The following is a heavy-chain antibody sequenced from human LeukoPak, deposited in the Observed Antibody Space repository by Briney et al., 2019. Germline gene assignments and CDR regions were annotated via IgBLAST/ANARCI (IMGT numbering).Heavy chain of an antibody. CDR1: GGSMSHYY. J-gene: IGHJ6*03. CDR2: IYYSGSS. CDR3: ARDEVNYYMDV. Sequence: NSSETLSLTCTVSGGSMSHYYWSWIRQPPGKGLEWIGYIYYSGSSTYSPSLKSRVTISVDTSKNQFSLKLSSVTAADTAVYYCARDEVNYYMDVWGKGTTVTVSS. V-gene: IGHV4-59*12.